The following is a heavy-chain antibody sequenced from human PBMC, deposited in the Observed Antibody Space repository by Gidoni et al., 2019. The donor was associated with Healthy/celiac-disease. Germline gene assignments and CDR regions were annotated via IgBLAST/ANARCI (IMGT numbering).Heavy chain of an antibody. CDR1: GVTFSNAW. CDR3: TTDPPLNVDAFDI. J-gene: IGHJ3*02. D-gene: IGHD1-1*01. Sequence: EVQLVESGGGVVKPGGSLRLSGAASGVTFSNAWMSWVRQAPGKGLEWVGRSTSNTDGGTTDYAAPVKGRFPISRDDSKNTLYLQMTSLKTEDTAVYYCTTDPPLNVDAFDIWGQGTMVTFSS. CDR2: STSNTDGGTT. V-gene: IGHV3-15*01.